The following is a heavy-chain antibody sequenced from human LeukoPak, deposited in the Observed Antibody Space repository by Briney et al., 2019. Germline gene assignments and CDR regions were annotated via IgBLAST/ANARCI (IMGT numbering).Heavy chain of an antibody. Sequence: HPGGSLRLSCAASGFTFSSYSMNWVRQAPGKGLEWVSYISSSSSTIYYADSVKGRFTISRDNAKDSLYLQMNSLRAEDTAVYYCARAYYDILTGYWSRVDYFDYWGQGTLVTVSS. V-gene: IGHV3-48*01. J-gene: IGHJ4*02. CDR1: GFTFSSYS. CDR3: ARAYYDILTGYWSRVDYFDY. CDR2: ISSSSSTI. D-gene: IGHD3-9*01.